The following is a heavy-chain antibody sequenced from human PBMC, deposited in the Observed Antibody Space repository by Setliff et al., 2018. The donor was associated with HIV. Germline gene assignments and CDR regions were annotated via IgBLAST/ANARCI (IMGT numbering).Heavy chain of an antibody. CDR2: ISVSGTDI. D-gene: IGHD3-3*01. CDR3: ARGQTMYGVVIYDAFNV. V-gene: IGHV3-11*01. J-gene: IGHJ3*01. Sequence: GGSLRLSCAASGFTFTNYYMSWIRQAPGKGLELLSYISVSGTDIKYADSVKGRFTISRDNAKNSLYLQMNSLSAEDTALYYCARGQTMYGVVIYDAFNVWGQGMLVTVSS. CDR1: GFTFTNYY.